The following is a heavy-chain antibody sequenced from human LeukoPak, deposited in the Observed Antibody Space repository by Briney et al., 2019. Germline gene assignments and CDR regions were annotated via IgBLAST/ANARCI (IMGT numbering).Heavy chain of an antibody. J-gene: IGHJ4*02. V-gene: IGHV4-34*01. D-gene: IGHD6-19*01. CDR2: INHSGST. CDR1: GGSFSGYY. CDR3: ARAVIAVAGTPFDY. Sequence: PSETLSLTCAVYGGSFSGYYWSWIRQPPGKGLEWIGEINHSGSTNYNPSLKSRVTISVDTSKNQFSLKLSSVTAADTAVYYCARAVIAVAGTPFDYWGQGTLVTVSS.